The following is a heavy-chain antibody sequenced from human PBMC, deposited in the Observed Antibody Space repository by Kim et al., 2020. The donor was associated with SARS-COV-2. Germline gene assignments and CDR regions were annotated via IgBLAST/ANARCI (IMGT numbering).Heavy chain of an antibody. D-gene: IGHD3-3*01. J-gene: IGHJ6*02. CDR3: ARGRLPTIFGVVIFRYGMDV. CDR2: INHSGST. CDR1: GGSFSGYY. Sequence: SETPSLTCAVYGGSFSGYYWSWIRQPPGKGLEWIGEINHSGSTNYNPSLKSRVTISVDTSKNQFSLKLSSVTAADTAVYYCARGRLPTIFGVVIFRYGMDVWGQGTTVTLSS. V-gene: IGHV4-34*01.